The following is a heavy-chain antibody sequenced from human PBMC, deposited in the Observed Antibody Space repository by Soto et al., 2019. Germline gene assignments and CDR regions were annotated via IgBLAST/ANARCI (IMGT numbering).Heavy chain of an antibody. J-gene: IGHJ3*02. Sequence: PGGSLRLSCAASGFTFTSYAMNWVRQAPGKGLEWVSGISGSGGSTYYADSVKGRFTISRDNSKGTLYLQTNSPRAEDTAVYYCAKGNDYSIFDAFDIWGQGTKVTVSS. D-gene: IGHD4-4*01. CDR2: ISGSGGST. CDR3: AKGNDYSIFDAFDI. V-gene: IGHV3-23*01. CDR1: GFTFTSYA.